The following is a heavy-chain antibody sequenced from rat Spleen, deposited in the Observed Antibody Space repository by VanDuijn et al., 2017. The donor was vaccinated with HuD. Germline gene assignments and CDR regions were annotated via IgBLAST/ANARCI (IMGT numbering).Heavy chain of an antibody. J-gene: IGHJ2*01. CDR1: GFSLTSYN. V-gene: IGHV2-30*01. Sequence: QVQLKESGPGLVQPSQTLSLTCTVSGFSLTSYNVHWVRQPTGKGLEWMGVIWTGGSTDYNSALKSRLSISRDTSKSQVFLKMNSLQTEDIATYYCARGGYYDGYYHVGYFDYWGQGVMVTVSS. D-gene: IGHD1-12*03. CDR2: IWTGGST. CDR3: ARGGYYDGYYHVGYFDY.